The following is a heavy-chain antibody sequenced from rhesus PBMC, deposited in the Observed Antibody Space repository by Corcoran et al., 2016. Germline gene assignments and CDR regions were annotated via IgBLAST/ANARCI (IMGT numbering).Heavy chain of an antibody. D-gene: IGHD1-7*02. J-gene: IGHJ4*01. CDR3: ARRHVTGTTAVDY. V-gene: IGHV3-115*02. CDR1: GFTFSGYE. Sequence: EVQLVESGGGLAKPGGSLRLSCAASGFTFSGYEMHWVRQAPGKGLESVSVIGGDSSYTHDADSGKGRFTISRENAKNSLSLQMNSLRAEDTAVYYCARRHVTGTTAVDYWGQGVLVTVSS. CDR2: IGGDSSYT.